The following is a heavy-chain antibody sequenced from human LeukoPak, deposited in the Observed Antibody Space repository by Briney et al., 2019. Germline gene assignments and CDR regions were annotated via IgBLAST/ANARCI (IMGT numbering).Heavy chain of an antibody. Sequence: GGSLRLSCAASGFTLSSYAMHWVRQAPGKGLEWVAVISYDGSNKYYADSVKGRFTISRDDSKNTLYLQMNSLRAEDTAVYYCASVIHDFYDSSGYCDYWGQGTLVTVSS. CDR3: ASVIHDFYDSSGYCDY. V-gene: IGHV3-30-3*01. J-gene: IGHJ4*02. D-gene: IGHD3-22*01. CDR2: ISYDGSNK. CDR1: GFTLSSYA.